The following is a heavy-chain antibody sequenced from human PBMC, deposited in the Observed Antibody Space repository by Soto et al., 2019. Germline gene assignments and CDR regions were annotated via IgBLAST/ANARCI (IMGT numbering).Heavy chain of an antibody. CDR1: GGSISRGGYY. Sequence: PSETLSLTCTVSGGSISRGGYYWSWIRQYPGKGLECIGYIYYSGSTNYNPSLRSRVAISLDTSKNQFSLKLTSVTAADTAVYYCATNGGYYDASGPKYFQYWGQGTVVTVSS. D-gene: IGHD3-22*01. CDR3: ATNGGYYDASGPKYFQY. J-gene: IGHJ1*01. CDR2: IYYSGST. V-gene: IGHV4-31*03.